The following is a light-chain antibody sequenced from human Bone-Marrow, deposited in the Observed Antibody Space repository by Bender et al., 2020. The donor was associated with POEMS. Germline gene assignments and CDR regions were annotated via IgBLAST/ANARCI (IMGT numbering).Light chain of an antibody. V-gene: IGLV3-21*02. CDR1: NIGSKS. CDR3: QVWDASSAHWL. J-gene: IGLJ3*02. CDR2: DDN. Sequence: SYVLSQPPSVSVAPGQTARITCGGNNIGSKSVHWYQQKPGQAPVLVVYDDNIRPSGIPERFSGSKSGKTATLTISRVEAGNEADYYCQVWDASSAHWLFGGGTKLTVL.